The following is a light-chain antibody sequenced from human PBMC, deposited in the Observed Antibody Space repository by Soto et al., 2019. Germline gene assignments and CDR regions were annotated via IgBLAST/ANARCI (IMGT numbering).Light chain of an antibody. Sequence: DIQMTQSPSTLSGSVGDRFTITCRASQTISSWLAWYQQKPGKAPNLLIYKASTLKSGVPSRFSGSGSGTEFTLTISSLQPDDFATYYCQHYNSYSEAFGQGTKVDI. CDR1: QTISSW. CDR2: KAS. CDR3: QHYNSYSEA. V-gene: IGKV1-5*03. J-gene: IGKJ1*01.